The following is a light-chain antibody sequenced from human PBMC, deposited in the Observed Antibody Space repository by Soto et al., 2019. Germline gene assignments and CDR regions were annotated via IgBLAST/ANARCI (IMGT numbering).Light chain of an antibody. Sequence: EFVFTQSPCTLSLSPGERATLSCRASRTVDGNYLAWYHQKPGQAPRLLIHSASTRAPGIPDRFSASGAGTDFTLTISRLEPEDSAVYYCQQYSASPRTFGPGTKVDIK. J-gene: IGKJ3*01. CDR2: SAS. CDR3: QQYSASPRT. CDR1: RTVDGNY. V-gene: IGKV3-20*01.